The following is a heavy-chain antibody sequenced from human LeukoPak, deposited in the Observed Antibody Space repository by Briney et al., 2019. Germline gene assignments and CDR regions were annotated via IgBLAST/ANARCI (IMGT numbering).Heavy chain of an antibody. D-gene: IGHD6-13*01. V-gene: IGHV3-48*03. Sequence: GGSLRLSCAASGFTFSSYEMNWVRQAPGKGLEWVSYISSSGSTIYYADSVKGRFTISRDNAKNSLYLQMNSLRAEDTAVYYCARALSGSSWYYRDYYYYYMDVWGKGTTVTVSS. CDR2: ISSSGSTI. J-gene: IGHJ6*03. CDR1: GFTFSSYE. CDR3: ARALSGSSWYYRDYYYYYMDV.